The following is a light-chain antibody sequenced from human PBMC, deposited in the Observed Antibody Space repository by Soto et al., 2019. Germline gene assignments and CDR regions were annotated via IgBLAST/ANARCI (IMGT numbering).Light chain of an antibody. CDR2: GAS. CDR3: QQYNDWPWT. CDR1: QSVSRN. V-gene: IGKV3-15*01. J-gene: IGKJ1*01. Sequence: EIVMTQSPATLSVSPGERATVSCRASQSVSRNLAWYQQKPGQGPRLLVSGASTRATGIPARFSGSRSGTEFTLTISSLQSEDFAVYYCQQYNDWPWTFGQGTKVEIK.